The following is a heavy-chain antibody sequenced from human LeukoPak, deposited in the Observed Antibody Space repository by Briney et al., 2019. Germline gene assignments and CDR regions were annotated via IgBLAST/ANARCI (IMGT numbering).Heavy chain of an antibody. CDR1: GGSISSYY. J-gene: IGHJ4*02. Sequence: PSETLSLTCTVSGGSISSYYWSWIRQPPGKGLEWIGYIYYSGSTNYNPSLKSRVTISVDTSKNQFSLKLSSVTAADTAVYYCARGVVPIGGFDYWGQGTLVTVSS. CDR3: ARGVVPIGGFDY. V-gene: IGHV4-59*01. D-gene: IGHD3-3*01. CDR2: IYYSGST.